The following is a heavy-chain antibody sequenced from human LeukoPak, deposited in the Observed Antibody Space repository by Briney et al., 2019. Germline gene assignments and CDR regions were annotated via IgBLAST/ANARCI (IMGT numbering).Heavy chain of an antibody. J-gene: IGHJ3*02. CDR2: IYYSGST. Sequence: PSETLSLTCTVSGGSISSSSYYWGWIRQPPGKGLEWIGSIYYSGSTYYNPSLKSRVTISVDTSKNQFSLKLSSVTAADTAVYYCARVLRRYFDWLPFSDAFDIWGQGTMVTVSS. D-gene: IGHD3-9*01. V-gene: IGHV4-39*07. CDR1: GGSISSSSYY. CDR3: ARVLRRYFDWLPFSDAFDI.